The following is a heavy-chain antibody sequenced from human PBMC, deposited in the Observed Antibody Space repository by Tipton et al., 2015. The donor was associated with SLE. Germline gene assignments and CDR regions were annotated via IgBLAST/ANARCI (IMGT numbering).Heavy chain of an antibody. CDR1: GGSISSHY. J-gene: IGHJ3*02. V-gene: IGHV4-4*07. D-gene: IGHD1-26*01. CDR3: ARGIRIEGATHDAFDI. CDR2: IYTSGST. Sequence: GLVKPSETLSLTCTVSGGSISSHYWSWIRQPPGKGLEWIGRIYTSGSTHYNPSLKSRVTMSVDTSKNQFSLKLSSVTAADTAVYYCARGIRIEGATHDAFDIWGQGTMVTVSS.